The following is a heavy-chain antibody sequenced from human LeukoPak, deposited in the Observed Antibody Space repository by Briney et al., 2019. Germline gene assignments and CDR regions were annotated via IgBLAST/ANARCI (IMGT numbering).Heavy chain of an antibody. CDR1: GFTFSSYG. CDR2: IWYDGSNK. D-gene: IGHD3-3*01. V-gene: IGHV3-33*01. CDR3: ARQLRFLEWLNWFDP. J-gene: IGHJ5*02. Sequence: PGGSLRLSCAASGFTFSSYGMHWVRQAPGKGLEWVAVIWYDGSNKYYADSVKGRFTISRDNSKNTLYLQMNSLRAEDTAVYYCARQLRFLEWLNWFDPWGQGTLVTVSS.